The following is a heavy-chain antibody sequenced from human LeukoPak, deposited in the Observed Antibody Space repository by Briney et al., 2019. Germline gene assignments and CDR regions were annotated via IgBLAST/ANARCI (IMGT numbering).Heavy chain of an antibody. Sequence: GGSLRLSCAASGFTFSSYWMSWVRQAPGKGLEWVANIKQDGSEKYYVDSVKGRFTISRDNAKNSLYLQMNSLRAEDTAVYYCARTPREWLLSLDYWGQGTLVTVSS. CDR2: IKQDGSEK. CDR3: ARTPREWLLSLDY. V-gene: IGHV3-7*01. D-gene: IGHD3-3*01. CDR1: GFTFSSYW. J-gene: IGHJ4*02.